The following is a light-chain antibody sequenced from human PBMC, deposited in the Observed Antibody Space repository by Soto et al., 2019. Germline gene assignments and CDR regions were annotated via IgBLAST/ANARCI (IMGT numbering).Light chain of an antibody. V-gene: IGLV2-14*01. CDR1: SSDVGGYNY. CDR3: GSYHSSSNLCV. Sequence: QSVLTQPASVSGSPGQSITISCTGTSSDVGGYNYVSWYQQHPGKAPKLIIYDVSNRPSGVSNRFSGSKSGNTASLTISGGQAADEAAYYCGSYHSSSNLCVFGRGTQLTVL. J-gene: IGLJ7*01. CDR2: DVS.